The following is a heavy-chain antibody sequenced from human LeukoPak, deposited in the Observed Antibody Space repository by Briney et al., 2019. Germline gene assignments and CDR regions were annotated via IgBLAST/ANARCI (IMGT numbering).Heavy chain of an antibody. V-gene: IGHV1-2*02. CDR2: INPNSGDT. Sequence: GASVKVSCKAAGYTFTGLYLHWVRQAPGQGLEWMGWINPNSGDTDFAQKFQGRVTMTRDTSISTAYMELSRLTSDDTAVYFCARGAKGFDYWGQGTLVTVSS. J-gene: IGHJ4*02. CDR1: GYTFTGLY. CDR3: ARGAKGFDY.